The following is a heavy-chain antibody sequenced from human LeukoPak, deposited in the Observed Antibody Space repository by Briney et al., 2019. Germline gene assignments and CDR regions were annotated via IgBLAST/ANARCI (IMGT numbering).Heavy chain of an antibody. D-gene: IGHD1-14*01. CDR3: ARARMRGSGATDY. CDR1: GYTFTGYY. Sequence: ASVKVSCKASGYTFTGYYMHWVRQAPGQGLEWMGWINPNSGGTNYAQKFQGRVTMTRDTSISTAYMELSRLRSDDTAVYYCARARMRGSGATDYWGQGTLVTVSS. V-gene: IGHV1-2*02. CDR2: INPNSGGT. J-gene: IGHJ4*02.